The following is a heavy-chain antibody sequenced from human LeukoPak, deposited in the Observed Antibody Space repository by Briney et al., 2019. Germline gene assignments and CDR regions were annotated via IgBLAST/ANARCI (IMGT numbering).Heavy chain of an antibody. CDR3: ARGTTDIVAEISDAFDI. CDR2: VSDSGGTT. CDR1: GLTFDKYV. Sequence: GGSLRLSCAASGLTFDKYVMNWVRQAPGKGLEWVSVVSDSGGTTLYADSVKGRFTISRDNSNDALYLQMNNLRVEDTAIYYCARGTTDIVAEISDAFDIWGQGTVVTVSS. V-gene: IGHV3-23*01. J-gene: IGHJ3*02. D-gene: IGHD5-12*01.